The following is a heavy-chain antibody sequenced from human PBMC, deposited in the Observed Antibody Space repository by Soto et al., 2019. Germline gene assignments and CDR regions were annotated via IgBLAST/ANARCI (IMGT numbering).Heavy chain of an antibody. CDR3: AKAEMWFGESVWSWH. D-gene: IGHD3-10*01. J-gene: IGHJ4*02. V-gene: IGHV3-23*01. Sequence: EVQLLESGGGLVQPGGSLRLSCAASGITLSSYAMSWVRQAPGKGLEWVSTISGSGGSTHYADSVKGRFTISRDNSKNTLYVQMNSLRAEDTGVYYCAKAEMWFGESVWSWHWGQGTLVTVSS. CDR1: GITLSSYA. CDR2: ISGSGGST.